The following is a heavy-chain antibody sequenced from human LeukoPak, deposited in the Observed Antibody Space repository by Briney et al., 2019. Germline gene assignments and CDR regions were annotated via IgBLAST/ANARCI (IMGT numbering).Heavy chain of an antibody. CDR1: GYTFTSYG. CDR3: ARFTYYYGSGSPNLDY. J-gene: IGHJ4*02. V-gene: IGHV1-18*04. Sequence: ASVKVSCKASGYTFTSYGISWVRQAPGQGLEWMGWISAYNGNTNYAQKLQGRVTMTTDTSTSTAYTELRSLRSDDTAVYYCARFTYYYGSGSPNLDYWGQGTLVTVSS. D-gene: IGHD3-10*01. CDR2: ISAYNGNT.